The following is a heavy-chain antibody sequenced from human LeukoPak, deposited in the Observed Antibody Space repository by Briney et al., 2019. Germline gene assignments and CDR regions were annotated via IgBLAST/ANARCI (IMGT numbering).Heavy chain of an antibody. V-gene: IGHV5-51*01. Sequence: GESLKISCKGSGYSFTNYWIGWVRQMPGKGLEWMGIIYPGDSDTTYSPSFEGQVTISVDKSISTAYLQWSSLKASDTAMYYCARRGGGNTGGFYFDYWGQGSLVTVSS. J-gene: IGHJ4*02. CDR1: GYSFTNYW. D-gene: IGHD5-18*01. CDR2: IYPGDSDT. CDR3: ARRGGGNTGGFYFDY.